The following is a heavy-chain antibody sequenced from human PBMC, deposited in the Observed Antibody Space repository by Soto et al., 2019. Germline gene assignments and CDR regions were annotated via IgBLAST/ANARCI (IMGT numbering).Heavy chain of an antibody. Sequence: EVQVLESGGGLVQPGGSLRLSCAASGFTSSSYAMNWVRQAPGKGLEWVSTISFSGDTTWYADSVRGRFTISRDNSKNTLSLQMNRLRVEDTAIYYCARRGGSGWGAFDIWGQGTMVTVSS. D-gene: IGHD6-19*01. V-gene: IGHV3-23*01. J-gene: IGHJ3*02. CDR2: ISFSGDTT. CDR3: ARRGGSGWGAFDI. CDR1: GFTSSSYA.